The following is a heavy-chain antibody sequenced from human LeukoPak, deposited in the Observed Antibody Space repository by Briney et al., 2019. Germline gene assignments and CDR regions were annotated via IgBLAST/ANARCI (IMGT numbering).Heavy chain of an antibody. Sequence: SGXXXSSKXXXXXRXAPGXXXEGXSXIXXXGSPYYASSVKGTFTISRRNSNNTLYLQMNSLRAEDTAVYYCANLPYLLSYSSGWVGRDFDYCGQGTLVTVSS. CDR1: GXXXSSKX. J-gene: IGHJ4*02. V-gene: IGHV3-66*01. CDR3: ANLPYLLSYSSGWVGRDFDY. D-gene: IGHD6-19*01. CDR2: IXXXGSP.